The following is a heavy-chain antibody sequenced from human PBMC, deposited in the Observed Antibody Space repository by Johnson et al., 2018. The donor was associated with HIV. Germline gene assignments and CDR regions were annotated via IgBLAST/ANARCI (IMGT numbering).Heavy chain of an antibody. CDR3: ARDYQGIYDSTLRGGAFDI. J-gene: IGHJ3*02. D-gene: IGHD3-22*01. CDR2: IKSKTDGGTT. CDR1: GFTFSNAW. Sequence: VQLVESGGGLVKPGGSLRLSCAASGFTFSNAWMSWVRQAPGKGLEWVGRIKSKTDGGTTDYAAPVKGRFTISRDDSKNTLYLQLNSLRAEDTAVYYCARDYQGIYDSTLRGGAFDIWGQGTMVTVSS. V-gene: IGHV3-15*01.